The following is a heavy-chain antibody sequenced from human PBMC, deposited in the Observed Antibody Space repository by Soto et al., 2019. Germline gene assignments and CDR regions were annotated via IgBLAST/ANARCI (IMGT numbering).Heavy chain of an antibody. D-gene: IGHD1-26*01. CDR1: GFTFSDYW. CDR2: IKQDGSEK. CDR3: ARPLTTGWELLINAY. V-gene: IGHV3-7*01. Sequence: VQLVESGGGLVQPGGSLRLSCAASGFTFSDYWMSWVRQAPGKGLEWVANIKQDGSEKYYVDSVKDRFTISRDNAKNSLFLQMNSLRAEDTAVYYCARPLTTGWELLINAYWGQGTLVTVSS. J-gene: IGHJ4*02.